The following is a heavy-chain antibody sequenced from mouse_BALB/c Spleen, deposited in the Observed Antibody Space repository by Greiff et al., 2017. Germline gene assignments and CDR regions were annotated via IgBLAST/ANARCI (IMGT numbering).Heavy chain of an antibody. V-gene: IGHV5-6-3*01. D-gene: IGHD2-1*01. J-gene: IGHJ3*01. CDR2: INSNGGST. Sequence: VQLKESGGGLVQPGGSLKLSCAASGFTFSSYGMSWVRQTPDKRLELVATINSNGGSTYYPDSVKGRFTISRDNAKNTLYLQMSSLKSEDTAMYYCARRDYGNSFADWGQGTLVTVSA. CDR3: ARRDYGNSFAD. CDR1: GFTFSSYG.